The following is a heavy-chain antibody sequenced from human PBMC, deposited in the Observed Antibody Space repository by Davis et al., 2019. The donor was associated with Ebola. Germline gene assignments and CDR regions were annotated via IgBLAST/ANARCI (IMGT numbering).Heavy chain of an antibody. D-gene: IGHD3-22*01. Sequence: SETLSLTCTVSGGSVSSSRYHWGWIRQPPGKGLEWIGSMYYSGSTYNNPALRGRVTVSVDTSKNQFSLEMSSVTAADTAVYYCARDRSDTSSFAVWGQGTMVTVSS. CDR2: MYYSGST. CDR1: GGSVSSSRYH. J-gene: IGHJ3*01. CDR3: ARDRSDTSSFAV. V-gene: IGHV4-39*07.